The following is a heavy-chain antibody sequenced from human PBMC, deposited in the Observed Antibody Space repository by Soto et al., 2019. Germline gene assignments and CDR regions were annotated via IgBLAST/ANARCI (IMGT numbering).Heavy chain of an antibody. Sequence: EVQLLESGGGLVQPGGSLRLSCAASGFTFSSYAMSWVRQAPGKGLEWVSAISGSGGSTYYADSVKGRFTISRDNSKNTLYLQMNSLRAEDTAVYYCAKDQNWLRLTLSHAPEGNLVDYWGQGTLVTVSS. CDR2: ISGSGGST. J-gene: IGHJ4*02. D-gene: IGHD5-12*01. V-gene: IGHV3-23*01. CDR3: AKDQNWLRLTLSHAPEGNLVDY. CDR1: GFTFSSYA.